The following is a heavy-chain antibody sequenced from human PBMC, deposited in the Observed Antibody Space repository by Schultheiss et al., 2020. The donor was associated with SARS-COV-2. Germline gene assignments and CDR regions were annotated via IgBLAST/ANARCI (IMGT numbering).Heavy chain of an antibody. CDR2: IRSKAFGGTT. Sequence: GGSLRLSCTASGFTFGDYAMSWVRQAPGKGLEWVGFIRSKAFGGTTEFAASLKGGFTISRDDSKNTLYLQMNSLKTEDTAMYYCTTAGSYYDFWSGPPYYYYYMDVWGKGTTVTVAS. CDR3: TTAGSYYDFWSGPPYYYYYMDV. CDR1: GFTFGDYA. D-gene: IGHD3-3*01. J-gene: IGHJ6*03. V-gene: IGHV3-49*04.